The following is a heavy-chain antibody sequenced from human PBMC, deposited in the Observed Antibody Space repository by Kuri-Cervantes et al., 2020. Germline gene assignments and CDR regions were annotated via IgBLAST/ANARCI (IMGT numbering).Heavy chain of an antibody. Sequence: SCKVSGYTLTELSMHWVRQAPGKGLEWVAVISYDGSNKYYADSVKGRFTISRDNSKNTLYLQMNSLRAEDTAVYYCAKAPSSSWYYFDYWGQGTLVTVSS. D-gene: IGHD6-13*01. CDR3: AKAPSSSWYYFDY. J-gene: IGHJ4*02. CDR1: GYTLTELS. CDR2: ISYDGSNK. V-gene: IGHV3-30*18.